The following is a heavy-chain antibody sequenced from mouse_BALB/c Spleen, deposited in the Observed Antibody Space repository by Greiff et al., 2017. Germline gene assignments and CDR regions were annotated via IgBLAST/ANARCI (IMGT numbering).Heavy chain of an antibody. D-gene: IGHD1-1*01. V-gene: IGHV1-5*01. CDR2: IYPGNSDT. J-gene: IGHJ2*01. Sequence: EVQRVESGTVLARPGASVKMSCKASGYTFTSYWMHWVKQRPGQGLEWIGAIYPGNSDTSYNQKFKGKAKLTAVTSTSTAYMELSSLTNEDSAVYYCTKYYGSSYFDYWGQGTTLTVSS. CDR1: GYTFTSYW. CDR3: TKYYGSSYFDY.